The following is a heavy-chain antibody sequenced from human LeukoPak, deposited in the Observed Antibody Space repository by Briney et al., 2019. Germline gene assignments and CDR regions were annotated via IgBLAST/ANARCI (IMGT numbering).Heavy chain of an antibody. D-gene: IGHD3-22*01. CDR1: GGSINRGGYS. CDR3: AREKYYYDSSGYPDRYFDI. CDR2: IYHNGST. V-gene: IGHV4-30-2*01. J-gene: IGHJ3*02. Sequence: PSQTLSLTCAVSGGSINRGGYSWRWIRQPPGKGLVWIEYIYHNGSTYYNPSLKSRVTISVDRSKNQFSLKLSSVTAADTAVYYCAREKYYYDSSGYPDRYFDIWSQGTMVTVYS.